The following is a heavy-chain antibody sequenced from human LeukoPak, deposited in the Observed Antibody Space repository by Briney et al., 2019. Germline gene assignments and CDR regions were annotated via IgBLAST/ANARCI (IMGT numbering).Heavy chain of an antibody. V-gene: IGHV4-30-2*06. J-gene: IGHJ6*02. D-gene: IGHD3-10*01. CDR1: GGFIRSSGYS. CDR3: VRGSSVTMVRGVIVTYGLDV. CDR2: IYHSGDT. Sequence: SETLSLTCGVSGGFIRSSGYSWSWIRQSSGMGLEWIGNIYHSGDTYYNPSLKNRLTISVDRLKNQFSLRLTSVTAADTAVYYCVRGSSVTMVRGVIVTYGLDVWGQGTTVTVSS.